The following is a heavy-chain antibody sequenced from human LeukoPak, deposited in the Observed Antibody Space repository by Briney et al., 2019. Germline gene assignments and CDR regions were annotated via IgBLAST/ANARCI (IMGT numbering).Heavy chain of an antibody. Sequence: ASVKVSCKASGYTFTSYGISWVRQAPGQGLEWMEWISAYNGNTNYAQKLQGRITMTIDTSTSTAYMELRSLRSDDTAVYYCARDGSLSSTSGAFDIWGQGTMVTVSS. CDR3: ARDGSLSSTSGAFDI. J-gene: IGHJ3*02. D-gene: IGHD2-2*01. CDR2: ISAYNGNT. CDR1: GYTFTSYG. V-gene: IGHV1-18*01.